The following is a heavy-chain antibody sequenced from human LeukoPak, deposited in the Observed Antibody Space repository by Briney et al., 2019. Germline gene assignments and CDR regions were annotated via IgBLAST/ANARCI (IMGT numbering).Heavy chain of an antibody. CDR1: GGSIGTYY. J-gene: IGHJ4*02. CDR3: ARRVAVTARYYFDF. D-gene: IGHD6-19*01. V-gene: IGHV4-59*08. CDR2: VYYNGNT. Sequence: SETLSLTCSVSGGSIGTYYWSWIRQPPGKGLEWIGYVYYNGNTNYNPSLKSRVTISVDTSKNQFSLKLNSVTAADAAVYFCARRVAVTARYYFDFWGQGTLVTVSS.